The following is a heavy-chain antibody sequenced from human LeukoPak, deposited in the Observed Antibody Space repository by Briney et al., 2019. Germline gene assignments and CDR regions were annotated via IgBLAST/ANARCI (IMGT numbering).Heavy chain of an antibody. Sequence: GALRLSCAASGFTFSSYAMSWVRQAPGKGLEWVSAISGSGGSTYYADSVKGRFTISRDNAKNSLYLQMNSLRAEDTAVYYCARARYSYGYWAYFDYWGQGTLVTVSS. CDR3: ARARYSYGYWAYFDY. V-gene: IGHV3-23*01. D-gene: IGHD5-18*01. CDR2: ISGSGGST. CDR1: GFTFSSYA. J-gene: IGHJ4*02.